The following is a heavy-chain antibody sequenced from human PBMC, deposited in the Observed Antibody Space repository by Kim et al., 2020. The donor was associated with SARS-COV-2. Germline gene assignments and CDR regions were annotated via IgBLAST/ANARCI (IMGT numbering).Heavy chain of an antibody. V-gene: IGHV1-3*01. Sequence: ASVKVSCKASGYTFTSYAMHWVRQAPGQRLEWMGWINAGNGNTKYSQKFQGRVTITRDTSASTAYMELSSLRSEDTAVYYCARGAVYYGSGSPGVVDYWGQGTLVTVSS. CDR2: INAGNGNT. CDR3: ARGAVYYGSGSPGVVDY. J-gene: IGHJ4*02. D-gene: IGHD3-10*01. CDR1: GYTFTSYA.